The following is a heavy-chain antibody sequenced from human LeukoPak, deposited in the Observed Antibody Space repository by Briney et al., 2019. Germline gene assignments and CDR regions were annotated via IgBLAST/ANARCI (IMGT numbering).Heavy chain of an antibody. CDR2: IIPIFGTA. CDR3: ASLPRFMVRGVIIPDY. CDR1: GGTFSSYA. V-gene: IGHV1-69*13. D-gene: IGHD3-10*01. J-gene: IGHJ4*02. Sequence: SAKVSCKASGGTFSSYAISWVRQAPGQGLEWMGGIIPIFGTANYAQKFQGRVTITADESTSTAYMELSSLRSEDTAVYYCASLPRFMVRGVIIPDYWGQGTLVTVSS.